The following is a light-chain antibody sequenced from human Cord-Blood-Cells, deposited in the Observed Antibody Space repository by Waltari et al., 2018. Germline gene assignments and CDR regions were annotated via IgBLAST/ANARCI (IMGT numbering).Light chain of an antibody. J-gene: IGKJ2*01. Sequence: EIVLTQSPATLSLSPGERATLSCRASQSVSSYLAWYQQKPGQAPRLLIYDASNRATGIQARFSGSGSGTDFTLTISSLEPEDVAVYYCQQRSNWPHTFGQGTKLEIK. V-gene: IGKV3-11*01. CDR2: DAS. CDR1: QSVSSY. CDR3: QQRSNWPHT.